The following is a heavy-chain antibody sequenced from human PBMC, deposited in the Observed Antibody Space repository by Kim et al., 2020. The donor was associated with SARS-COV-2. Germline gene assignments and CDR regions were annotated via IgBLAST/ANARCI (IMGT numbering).Heavy chain of an antibody. CDR3: AKETYPGDSNCWTYYYYG. V-gene: IGHV3-30*18. D-gene: IGHD6-19*01. J-gene: IGHJ6*01. CDR2: ISYDGSNK. Sequence: AGSLRLSCAASGFTFSTYGMHWVRQAPGKGLEWVAVISYDGSNKYYTDSVKGRFTISRDSSENTLYLQMNSLRAEDTAVYYCAKETYPGDSNCWTYYYYG. CDR1: GFTFSTYG.